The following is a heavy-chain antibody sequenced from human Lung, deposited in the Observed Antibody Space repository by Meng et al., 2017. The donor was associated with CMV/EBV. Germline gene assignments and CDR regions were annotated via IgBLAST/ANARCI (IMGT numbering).Heavy chain of an antibody. D-gene: IGHD2-2*02. J-gene: IGHJ4*02. Sequence: SGXXLVXPTETLTLTCTVSGFSLSNARMGVSWIRQSPGKALEWLAHIFSTDEKSYSTYLKSRLTISKKTLKSQVVLTMTDMDPVDTATYYCARIAEGNCGSTSCYTRDYFDYWXQGTLVTVSS. V-gene: IGHV2-26*01. CDR1: GFSLSNARMG. CDR3: ARIAEGNCGSTSCYTRDYFDY. CDR2: IFSTDEK.